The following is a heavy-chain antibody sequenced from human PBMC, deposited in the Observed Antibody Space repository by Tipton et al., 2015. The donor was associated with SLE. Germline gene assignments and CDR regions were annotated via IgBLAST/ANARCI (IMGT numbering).Heavy chain of an antibody. Sequence: TLSLTCSVSGGSISGTNYYWDWIRQPPGKGPEWIGRITNNGNTYYIPFLQSRVTMSVDTSKNQFSLKVKSVTTADTAVYYCARMRGGYNAHHWGQGILVTVSS. CDR3: ARMRGGYNAHH. V-gene: IGHV4-39*07. CDR2: ITNNGNT. CDR1: GGSISGTNYY. J-gene: IGHJ5*02. D-gene: IGHD5-24*01.